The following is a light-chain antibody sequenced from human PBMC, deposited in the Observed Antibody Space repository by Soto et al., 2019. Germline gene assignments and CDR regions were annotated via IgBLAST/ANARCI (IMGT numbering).Light chain of an antibody. Sequence: EIVVTQSPGTLSLSPGERATLYCRASQSVTNNYVAWHQQKPVQAPRLLIYEAYTRATGISDRFSGGGSGTDFTLTIRRLEPEDFAVYYCQQSGGPPLTFGGGTRVAIK. CDR3: QQSGGPPLT. CDR2: EAY. V-gene: IGKV3-20*01. CDR1: QSVTNNY. J-gene: IGKJ4*01.